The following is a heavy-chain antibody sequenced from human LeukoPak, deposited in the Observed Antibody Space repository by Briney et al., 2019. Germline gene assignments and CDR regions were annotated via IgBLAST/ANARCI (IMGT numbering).Heavy chain of an antibody. Sequence: GGSLRLSCAASGFTFSNYAMNWVRQAPGKGLEWVSAISGSGGSTYYADSVKGRFTISRDNSKNTLYLQMNSLRAEDTAVYYCAKNSSSSSWYNSFGYWGQGTLVTVSS. J-gene: IGHJ4*02. CDR3: AKNSSSSSWYNSFGY. V-gene: IGHV3-23*01. D-gene: IGHD6-13*01. CDR1: GFTFSNYA. CDR2: ISGSGGST.